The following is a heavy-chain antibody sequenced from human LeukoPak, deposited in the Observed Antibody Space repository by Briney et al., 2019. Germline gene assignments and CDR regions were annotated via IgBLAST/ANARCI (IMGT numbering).Heavy chain of an antibody. CDR1: NVSMSSHH. Sequence: PSETLSLTCTVSNVSMSSHHWSWLRQPAGKGLEWIGRIYTSGSTNYNPSLKSRVTMSVDTSKNQFSLKMTSVTAADTAVYYCARAPFNYYMDVWGKGTTVTVSS. D-gene: IGHD3-3*02. CDR3: ARAPFNYYMDV. J-gene: IGHJ6*03. CDR2: IYTSGST. V-gene: IGHV4-4*07.